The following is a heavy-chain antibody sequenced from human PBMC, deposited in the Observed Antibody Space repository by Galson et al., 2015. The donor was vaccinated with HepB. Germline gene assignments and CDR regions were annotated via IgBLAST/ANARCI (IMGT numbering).Heavy chain of an antibody. CDR1: GYTFTSYG. J-gene: IGHJ4*02. CDR3: ARVGAYSSGWPYFDY. Sequence: SVKVSCKASGYTFTSYGISWVRQAPGQGLEWMGGIIPIFGTANYAQKFQGRVTITADESTSTAYMELSSLRSEDTAVYYCARVGAYSSGWPYFDYWGQGTLVTVSS. D-gene: IGHD6-19*01. V-gene: IGHV1-69*13. CDR2: IIPIFGTA.